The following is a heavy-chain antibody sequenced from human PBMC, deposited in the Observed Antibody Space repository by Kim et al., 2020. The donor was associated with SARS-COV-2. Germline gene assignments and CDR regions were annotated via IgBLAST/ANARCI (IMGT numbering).Heavy chain of an antibody. V-gene: IGHV4-59*08. J-gene: IGHJ5*02. CDR3: SRSKTGTGLFDP. CDR2: IYYSGST. CDR1: GGSISSYY. Sequence: SETLSLTCTVSGGSISSYYWSWIRQPPGKGLEWIGYIYYSGSTNYNPSLKSRVTISVDTSKNQFSLKLSSVTAADTAVYYCSRSKTGTGLFDPWGQGTLV. D-gene: IGHD1-1*01.